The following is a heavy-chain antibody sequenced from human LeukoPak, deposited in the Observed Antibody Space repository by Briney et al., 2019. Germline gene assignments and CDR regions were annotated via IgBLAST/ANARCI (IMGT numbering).Heavy chain of an antibody. CDR1: GGSISSYY. CDR2: IYYSGST. V-gene: IGHV4-59*01. CDR3: ARGQWVPGSALQL. Sequence: SETLSLTCTVSGGSISSYYWSWIRQPPGKGLEWIGYIYYSGSTNYNPSLKSRVTISVDTSKNQFSLKLSSVTAADTAVYYCARGQWVPGSALQLWGQGTLVTVSS. J-gene: IGHJ1*01. D-gene: IGHD6-6*01.